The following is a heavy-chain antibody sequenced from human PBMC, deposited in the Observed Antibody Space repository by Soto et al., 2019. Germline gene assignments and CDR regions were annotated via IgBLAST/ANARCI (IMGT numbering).Heavy chain of an antibody. V-gene: IGHV3-7*05. CDR3: AGVAV. CDR1: GFTFSNYW. Sequence: EVQLVESGGGFVQPGGSLRLSCAASGFTFSNYWMIWVRQAPGKGLEWVANIKVDGSEKYYVDSVKGRFTISRDNAKNSLYLQMNSLRAEDTAVYYCAGVAVRGQGTLVTVSS. CDR2: IKVDGSEK. D-gene: IGHD6-19*01. J-gene: IGHJ4*02.